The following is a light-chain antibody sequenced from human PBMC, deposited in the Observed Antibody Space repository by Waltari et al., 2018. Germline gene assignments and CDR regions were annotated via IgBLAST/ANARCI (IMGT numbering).Light chain of an antibody. Sequence: QSVLTQPPSLSASPGQRVTLSCTGRNSNIGAGHDGPWYQQLPGTTPKLLLYGNNNRPSGVPDRFSGSKSGTSASLAISWLQPEDEADYYCQSYDTTLSGSVVFGGGTKVTVL. V-gene: IGLV1-40*01. CDR1: NSNIGAGHD. CDR2: GNN. J-gene: IGLJ2*01. CDR3: QSYDTTLSGSVV.